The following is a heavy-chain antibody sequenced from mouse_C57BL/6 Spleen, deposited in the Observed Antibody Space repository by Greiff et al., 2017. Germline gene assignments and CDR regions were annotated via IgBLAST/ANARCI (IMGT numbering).Heavy chain of an antibody. Sequence: VQLQQPGTELVKPGASVKLSCTASGYTFTSYWMHWVKQRPGQGLEWIGNINPSNGGTNYNEKFKSKATLTVDNAYSTAYMQHSSLTSEYSAVDYWANFYYDYDAFLDYWGQGTTLTVSS. D-gene: IGHD2-4*01. CDR3: ANFYYDYDAFLDY. CDR2: INPSNGGT. CDR1: GYTFTSYW. J-gene: IGHJ2*01. V-gene: IGHV1-53*01.